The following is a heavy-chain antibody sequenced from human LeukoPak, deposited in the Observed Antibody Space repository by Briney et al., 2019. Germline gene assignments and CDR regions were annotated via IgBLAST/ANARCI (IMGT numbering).Heavy chain of an antibody. CDR3: AREPSVTTWVPGLFDP. CDR1: GFTFDDYA. Sequence: PGRSLRLSCAASGFTFDDYAMHWVRQAPGKGLEWVSGISWNSGSIGYADSVKGRFTISRDNAKNSLCLQMNSLRAEDTAVYYCAREPSVTTWVPGLFDPWGQGTLVTVSS. J-gene: IGHJ5*02. CDR2: ISWNSGSI. D-gene: IGHD4-17*01. V-gene: IGHV3-9*01.